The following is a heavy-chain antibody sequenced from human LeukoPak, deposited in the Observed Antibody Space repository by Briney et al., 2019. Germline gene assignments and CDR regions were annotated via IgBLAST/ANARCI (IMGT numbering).Heavy chain of an antibody. J-gene: IGHJ4*02. Sequence: GESLKISGKGSGYSFTIYWIGWVRQMPGKGLEWMGIIYPGDSDTRYSPSFQGQVTISADKSISTAYLQWSSLKASDTAMYYCARSPPGYSSGWYPSFVDYWGQGTLVTVSS. D-gene: IGHD6-19*01. CDR2: IYPGDSDT. CDR3: ARSPPGYSSGWYPSFVDY. CDR1: GYSFTIYW. V-gene: IGHV5-51*01.